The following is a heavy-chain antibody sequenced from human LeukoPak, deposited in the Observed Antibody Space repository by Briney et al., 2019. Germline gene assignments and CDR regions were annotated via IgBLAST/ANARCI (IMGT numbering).Heavy chain of an antibody. Sequence: SETLSLTCTVSGGSISSGSYYWSWIRQPAVKGLEWIGRIYTSGSTNCNPSLKSRVTISVDTSKNQFSLKLSSVTAADTAVYYCATEGVGGSTFDYWGQGTLVTVSS. CDR1: GGSISSGSYY. V-gene: IGHV4-61*02. D-gene: IGHD1-26*01. CDR3: ATEGVGGSTFDY. J-gene: IGHJ4*02. CDR2: IYTSGST.